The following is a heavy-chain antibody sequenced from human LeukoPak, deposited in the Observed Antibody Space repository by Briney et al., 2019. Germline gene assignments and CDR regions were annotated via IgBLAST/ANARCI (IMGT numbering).Heavy chain of an antibody. CDR2: ISSSSSYI. CDR3: ANQYGSGSFPLDY. V-gene: IGHV3-21*01. J-gene: IGHJ4*02. CDR1: GFTFSSYS. D-gene: IGHD3-10*01. Sequence: GGSLRLSCAASGFTFSSYSMNWVRQAPGKGLEWVSSISSSSSYIYYADSVKGRFTISRDNAKNSLYLQMNSLRAEDTAVYYCANQYGSGSFPLDYWGQGTLVTVSS.